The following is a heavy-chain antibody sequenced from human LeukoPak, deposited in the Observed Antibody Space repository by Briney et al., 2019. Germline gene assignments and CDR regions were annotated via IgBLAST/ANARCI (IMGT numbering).Heavy chain of an antibody. J-gene: IGHJ6*03. CDR3: ARGRGTSGSNRDFYDYYYMDV. Sequence: GASVKVSCKASGYIFTDYAIHWLRQAPGQRPEWMGWMNGGNGNTKYSQKFQGRITLIRDTSAATAYMELSSLRHDDLAVYYCARGRGTSGSNRDFYDYYYMDVWGKGTTVTVSS. CDR2: MNGGNGNT. D-gene: IGHD2-15*01. V-gene: IGHV1-3*01. CDR1: GYIFTDYA.